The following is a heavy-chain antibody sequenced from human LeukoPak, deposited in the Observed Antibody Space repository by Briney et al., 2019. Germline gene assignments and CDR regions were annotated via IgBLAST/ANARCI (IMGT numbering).Heavy chain of an antibody. V-gene: IGHV3-30*18. CDR1: GFTFSSYG. J-gene: IGHJ4*02. D-gene: IGHD6-19*01. Sequence: GSLRLSCAASGFTFSSYGMHWVRQAPGKGLEWVAVISYDGSNKYYADSVKGRFTISRDNSKNTLYLQMNSLRAEDTAVYYCAKTKAVAGPGLFDYWGQGTLVTVSS. CDR2: ISYDGSNK. CDR3: AKTKAVAGPGLFDY.